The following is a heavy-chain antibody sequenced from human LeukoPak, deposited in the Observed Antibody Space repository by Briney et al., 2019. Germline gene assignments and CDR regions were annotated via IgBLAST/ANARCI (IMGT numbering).Heavy chain of an antibody. CDR2: INHSGST. CDR3: ARDSRWYGGIDY. D-gene: IGHD2-15*01. V-gene: IGHV4-34*01. CDR1: GGSFSGYY. Sequence: SETLSLTCAVYGGSFSGYYWSWIRQPPGKGLEWIGEINHSGSTNYNPSLKSRVTISVDTSKNQFSLKLSPVTAADTAVYYCARDSRWYGGIDYWGQGTLVTVSS. J-gene: IGHJ4*02.